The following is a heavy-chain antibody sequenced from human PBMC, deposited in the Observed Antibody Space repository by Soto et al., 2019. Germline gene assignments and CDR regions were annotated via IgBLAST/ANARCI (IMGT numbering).Heavy chain of an antibody. D-gene: IGHD2-21*02. CDR3: ARGDTVTGKNVFDF. Sequence: LQQWGAGLLKPSETLSLTCGVYAGSFSGFYWTWIRQPPGQGLEGCGEINHGGSTNQNPSLKSRVTMTVDTSMNQFSLKLSSVTAADTAVYFCARGDTVTGKNVFDFWGQGTMVTVSS. CDR1: AGSFSGFY. CDR2: INHGGST. J-gene: IGHJ3*01. V-gene: IGHV4-34*02.